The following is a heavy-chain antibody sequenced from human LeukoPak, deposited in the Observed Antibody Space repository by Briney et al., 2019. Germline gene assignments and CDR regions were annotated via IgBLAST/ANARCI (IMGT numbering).Heavy chain of an antibody. CDR3: TTLYWAPQDWFDP. D-gene: IGHD1-1*01. Sequence: SETLSLTCAGYVGTFSGYYWSGLRQPPGKGLEWIGEINHSGSTNYNPSLKSRVTISVDTCKNQFSLKLSSVPGADTDVYYWTTLYWAPQDWFDPWGQGTLVTVSS. CDR1: VGTFSGYY. CDR2: INHSGST. J-gene: IGHJ5*02. V-gene: IGHV4-34*08.